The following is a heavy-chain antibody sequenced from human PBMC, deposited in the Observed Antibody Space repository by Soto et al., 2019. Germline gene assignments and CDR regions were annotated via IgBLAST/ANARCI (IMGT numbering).Heavy chain of an antibody. Sequence: EVQLLESGGDLVQPGGSLRLSCGASGFTFSIYAMSWVRQAPGKGLEWVSVISGSGVSTYYADSVKGRFTISRDNSKNTLFLQMYSLRAEDTAVHYCAKDGHGSGSYSYGWYFDLWGRGTLVTVSS. CDR1: GFTFSIYA. CDR3: AKDGHGSGSYSYGWYFDL. CDR2: ISGSGVST. J-gene: IGHJ2*01. D-gene: IGHD1-26*01. V-gene: IGHV3-23*01.